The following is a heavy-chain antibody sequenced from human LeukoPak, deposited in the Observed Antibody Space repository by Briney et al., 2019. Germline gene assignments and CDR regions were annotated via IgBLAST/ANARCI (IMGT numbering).Heavy chain of an antibody. D-gene: IGHD3-16*02. J-gene: IGHJ4*02. V-gene: IGHV4-34*01. CDR1: GGSFSGYY. Sequence: PSETLSLTCAVYGGSFSGYYWSWIRQPPGKGLEWIGEINHSGSTNYNPSLKSRVTISVDTSKNQFSLKLSSVTAADTAVYYCARGPGYDYVWGSYRSPRYFDYWGQGTLVTVSS. CDR2: INHSGST. CDR3: ARGPGYDYVWGSYRSPRYFDY.